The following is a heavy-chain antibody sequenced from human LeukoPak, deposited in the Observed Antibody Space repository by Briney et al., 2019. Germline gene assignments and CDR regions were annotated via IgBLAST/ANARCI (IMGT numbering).Heavy chain of an antibody. CDR2: IIPIFGTA. V-gene: IGHV1-69*13. J-gene: IGHJ4*02. Sequence: SVTVSCKASGGTFSSYAISWVRQAPGQGLEWMGGIIPIFGTANYAQTFQGRVTITADESTSTAYMELSSLRSEDTAVYYCARGGLRYFDWCLDYWGQGTLVTVSS. D-gene: IGHD3-9*01. CDR1: GGTFSSYA. CDR3: ARGGLRYFDWCLDY.